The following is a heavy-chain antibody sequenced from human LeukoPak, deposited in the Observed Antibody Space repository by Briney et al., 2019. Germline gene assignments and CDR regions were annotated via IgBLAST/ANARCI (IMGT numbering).Heavy chain of an antibody. CDR2: IYYSGST. J-gene: IGHJ3*02. V-gene: IGHV4-30-4*01. CDR1: GGSISSGDYY. Sequence: PSETLSLTCTVSGGSISSGDYYWSWIRQPPGKGLEWIGYIYYSGSTYYNPSLKSRVTISVDTSKNQFSLKLSSVTAADTAVYYCARDPAAKGYLDAFDIWGQGTMVTVSS. D-gene: IGHD2-2*01. CDR3: ARDPAAKGYLDAFDI.